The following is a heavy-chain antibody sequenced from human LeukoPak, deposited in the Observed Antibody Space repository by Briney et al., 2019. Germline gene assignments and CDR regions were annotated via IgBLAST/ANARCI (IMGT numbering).Heavy chain of an antibody. CDR2: ISGSGDNT. V-gene: IGHV3-23*01. CDR1: GFTFSSYA. D-gene: IGHD3-22*01. CDR3: AAFITTKLDY. Sequence: GGSLRLSCAASGFTFSSYAMSWVRQAPGKGLEWVSGISGSGDNTYYADSVKGRFTISRDNSRNTVILEMNTLRTEDTAVYFCAAFITTKLDYWGQGILVTVSS. J-gene: IGHJ4*02.